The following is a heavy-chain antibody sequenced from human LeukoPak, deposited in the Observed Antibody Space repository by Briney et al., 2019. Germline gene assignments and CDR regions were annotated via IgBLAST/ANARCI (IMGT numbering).Heavy chain of an antibody. Sequence: SETLSLTCTVSGGSISSYYWSWIRQPPGKGLEWIGYIYYSGSTNYNPSLKSRVTISVDTSKNQFSLKLSSVTAADTAVYYCARIVGYCSSTSCYDALFDIWGQGTMVTVSS. V-gene: IGHV4-59*01. CDR3: ARIVGYCSSTSCYDALFDI. CDR1: GGSISSYY. J-gene: IGHJ3*02. CDR2: IYYSGST. D-gene: IGHD2-2*01.